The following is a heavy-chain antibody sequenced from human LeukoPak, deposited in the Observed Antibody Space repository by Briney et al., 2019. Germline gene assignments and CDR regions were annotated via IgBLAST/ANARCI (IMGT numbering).Heavy chain of an antibody. Sequence: SETLSLTCTVSGDSISSSSYYWGWIRQPPGRELEWIGSIYYSGSTYYNPSLNSRVTISVDTSKNQFSLKLSSVTAADTAVYYCARDYLGGNPDAFDIWGQGTMVTVSS. CDR3: ARDYLGGNPDAFDI. CDR2: IYYSGST. J-gene: IGHJ3*02. D-gene: IGHD4-23*01. V-gene: IGHV4-39*07. CDR1: GDSISSSSYY.